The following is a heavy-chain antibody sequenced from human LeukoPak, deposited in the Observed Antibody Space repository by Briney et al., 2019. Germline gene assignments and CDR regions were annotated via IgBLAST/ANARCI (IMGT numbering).Heavy chain of an antibody. CDR1: GFTFSDYH. V-gene: IGHV3-11*04. CDR2: ISSSGSTI. CDR3: ATNYYGSGSYYY. J-gene: IGHJ4*02. Sequence: GGSLRLSCAASGFTFSDYHMSWIRQAPGKGLEGVSYISSSGSTIYYADSVKGRFTISRDNAKNSLYLQMNSLRAEDTAVYYCATNYYGSGSYYYWGQGTLVTVSS. D-gene: IGHD3-10*01.